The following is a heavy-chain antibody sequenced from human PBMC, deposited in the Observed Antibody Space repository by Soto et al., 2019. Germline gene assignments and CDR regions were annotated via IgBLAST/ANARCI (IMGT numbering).Heavy chain of an antibody. CDR2: IFPGDSDT. Sequence: GESLKISCKGSGYSFTSYWIGWVRQMPGKGLEWMGIIFPGDSDTRYSPSFQGQVTISADKSISTAYLQWSSLKASDTAMYYCARIYYYDSSGFYGMDVWGQGTTVTVSS. V-gene: IGHV5-51*01. CDR1: GYSFTSYW. J-gene: IGHJ6*02. CDR3: ARIYYYDSSGFYGMDV. D-gene: IGHD3-22*01.